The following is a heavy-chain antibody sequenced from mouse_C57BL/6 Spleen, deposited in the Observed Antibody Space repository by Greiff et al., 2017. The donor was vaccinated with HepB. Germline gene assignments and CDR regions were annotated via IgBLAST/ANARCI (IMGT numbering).Heavy chain of an antibody. CDR3: ARWSYYDSSFYAMDY. Sequence: QVQLKQPDAELVKPGASVKISCKVSGYTFTDYTIHWMKQRPEQGLEWIGYIYPRDGSTKYNEKFKGKATLTADKSSSTAYMQLNSLTSEDSAVYFCARWSYYDSSFYAMDYWGQGTSVTVSS. D-gene: IGHD1-1*01. CDR1: GYTFTDYT. V-gene: IGHV1-78*01. CDR2: IYPRDGST. J-gene: IGHJ4*01.